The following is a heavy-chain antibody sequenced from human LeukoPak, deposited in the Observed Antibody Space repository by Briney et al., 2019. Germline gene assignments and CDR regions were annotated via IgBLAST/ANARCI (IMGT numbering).Heavy chain of an antibody. CDR1: GGSISSYY. V-gene: IGHV4-4*09. CDR2: IYTSGST. CDR3: ASSTSYLGQTFDY. D-gene: IGHD2-2*01. Sequence: SETLSLTCTVSGGSISSYYWSWIRQPPGKGLEWIGYIYTSGSTNYNPSLKSRVTISVDTSKNQFSQKLSSVTAADTAVYYCASSTSYLGQTFDYWGQGTLVTVSS. J-gene: IGHJ4*02.